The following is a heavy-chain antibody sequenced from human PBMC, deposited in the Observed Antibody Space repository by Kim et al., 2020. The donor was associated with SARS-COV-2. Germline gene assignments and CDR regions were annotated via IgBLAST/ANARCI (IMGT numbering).Heavy chain of an antibody. CDR1: GFTFSGYS. Sequence: GGSLRLSCAASGFTFSGYSMYWVRQAPGKGLEWVASISSTGSYIYYADSVKGRFTISRDNAKNSLYLQMNRLRAEDTAVYYCARDGKIFGWLFPTLYYYDCMDVWGQGTTVTVSS. CDR2: ISSTGSYI. CDR3: ARDGKIFGWLFPTLYYYDCMDV. D-gene: IGHD3-9*01. J-gene: IGHJ6*02. V-gene: IGHV3-21*01.